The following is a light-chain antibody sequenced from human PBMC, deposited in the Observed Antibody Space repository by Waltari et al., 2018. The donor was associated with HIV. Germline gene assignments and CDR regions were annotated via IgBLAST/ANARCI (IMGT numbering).Light chain of an antibody. CDR3: QYLQGYPYT. CDR1: QDINNH. J-gene: IGKJ2*01. Sequence: DIQLTQSPSLLSASIGDRVTISCRTSQDINNHVAWYRQEPGKAPYLLISSGSKLQSGVPSRFGGRGSGTEFTLSISGLEPEDFAIYFCQYLQGYPYTFGQGTKLEI. CDR2: SGS. V-gene: IGKV1-9*01.